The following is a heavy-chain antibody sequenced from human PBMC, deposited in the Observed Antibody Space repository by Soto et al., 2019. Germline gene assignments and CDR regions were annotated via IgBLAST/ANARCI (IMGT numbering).Heavy chain of an antibody. V-gene: IGHV3-53*01. CDR1: GFTVNTNY. D-gene: IGHD3-22*01. J-gene: IGHJ3*02. CDR2: LYSGGSA. Sequence: PGWSLRLSCAASGFTVNTNYMTWVRQAPGKGLEWVSVLYSGGSAYYADSVRGRFTISRDNSKNTLYLQMNSLRAEDTAMYYCARHYFYYYDSSSPMSFDTLGQGPMVTV. CDR3: ARHYFYYYDSSSPMSFDT.